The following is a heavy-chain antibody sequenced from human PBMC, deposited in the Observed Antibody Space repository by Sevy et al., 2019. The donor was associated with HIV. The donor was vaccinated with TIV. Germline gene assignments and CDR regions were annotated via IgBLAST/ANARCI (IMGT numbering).Heavy chain of an antibody. CDR3: VRAAGWFDA. J-gene: IGHJ5*02. Sequence: GGSLRLSCAASGFTFNDYNLSWIRQAPGKGLEWVSYISTSTSTTTIYYADSMKGRFTNSRDNAKNSIYLQMNSLRVDDTAVYYCVRAAGWFDAWGQGTLVTVSS. V-gene: IGHV3-11*01. CDR1: GFTFNDYN. CDR2: ISTSTSTTTI.